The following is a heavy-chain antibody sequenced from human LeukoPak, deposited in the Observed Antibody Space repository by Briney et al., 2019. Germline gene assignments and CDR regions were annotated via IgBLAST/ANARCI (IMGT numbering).Heavy chain of an antibody. J-gene: IGHJ5*02. Sequence: SQTLSLTCTVSGGSISSGDYYWSRIRQPPGKGLEWIGYIYYSGSTYYNPSLKSRVTISVDTSKDQFSLKLSSVTAADTAVYYCARVDVVVPAAIAWFDPWGQGTLVTVSS. V-gene: IGHV4-30-4*01. CDR2: IYYSGST. CDR1: GGSISSGDYY. D-gene: IGHD2-2*01. CDR3: ARVDVVVPAAIAWFDP.